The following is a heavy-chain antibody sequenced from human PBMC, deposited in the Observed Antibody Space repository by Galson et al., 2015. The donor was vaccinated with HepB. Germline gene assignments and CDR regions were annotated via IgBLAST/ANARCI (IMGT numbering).Heavy chain of an antibody. Sequence: SLRLSCAASGFSFSSFGMHWVRQAPGKGLEWVAVISYDGSYKYSGDSVKGRFTISRDNSKSTLYLQMNSLRAEDTAVYYCAKEHTAVAGEHYFFDYWGQGTRVTVSS. CDR2: ISYDGSYK. D-gene: IGHD6-19*01. J-gene: IGHJ4*02. CDR1: GFSFSSFG. CDR3: AKEHTAVAGEHYFFDY. V-gene: IGHV3-30*18.